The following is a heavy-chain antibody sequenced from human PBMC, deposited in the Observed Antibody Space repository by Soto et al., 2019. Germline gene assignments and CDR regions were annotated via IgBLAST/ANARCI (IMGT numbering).Heavy chain of an antibody. CDR3: AKDPGMTTLYNWFDP. Sequence: EVQLLESGGGLVQPEGSLRLSCAASGFTFSSYAMSWVRQAPGKGLEWVSAISGSGGSTYYADSVKGRFTISRDNSKNTLYLQMNSLRAEDTAVYYYAKDPGMTTLYNWFDPWGQGTLVTVSS. CDR2: ISGSGGST. J-gene: IGHJ5*02. V-gene: IGHV3-23*01. D-gene: IGHD4-17*01. CDR1: GFTFSSYA.